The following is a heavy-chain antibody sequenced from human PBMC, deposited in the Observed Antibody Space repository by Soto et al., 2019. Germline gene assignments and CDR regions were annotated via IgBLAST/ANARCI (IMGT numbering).Heavy chain of an antibody. CDR2: ISAYNGNT. Sequence: ASVKVSCKASGYTFTSYGISWVRQAPGQGFEWMGWISAYNGNTNYAQKLQGRVTMTTDTSTSTAYMELRSLRSDDTAVYYCARATPYMITFGGVPEDPWGQGTLVTVSS. CDR1: GYTFTSYG. J-gene: IGHJ5*02. CDR3: ARATPYMITFGGVPEDP. V-gene: IGHV1-18*01. D-gene: IGHD3-16*01.